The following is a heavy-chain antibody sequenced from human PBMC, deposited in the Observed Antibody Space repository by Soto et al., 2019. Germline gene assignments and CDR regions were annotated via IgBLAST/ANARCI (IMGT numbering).Heavy chain of an antibody. V-gene: IGHV3-23*01. D-gene: IGHD2-15*01. CDR1: GFAFSSYA. CDR3: ARAHEVAWFDS. J-gene: IGHJ5*01. Sequence: EVQLLESGGALVQPGGSLRLSCAASGFAFSSYAMNWVRQSPGKGLEWVSSVSGSGRTTYHADSVKGRFTMSRDNSKDMVYLQMNSLRAEDTAIYFCARAHEVAWFDSWGLGTLVTVTS. CDR2: VSGSGRTT.